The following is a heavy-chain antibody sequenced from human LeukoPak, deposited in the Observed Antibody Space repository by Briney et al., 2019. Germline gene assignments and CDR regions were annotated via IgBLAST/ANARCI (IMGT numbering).Heavy chain of an antibody. J-gene: IGHJ4*02. CDR3: ARGLGRPSGN. D-gene: IGHD1-26*01. CDR2: IYYTGNT. CDR1: GDSITGYY. Sequence: PSETLSLTCSVSGDSITGYYWGWIRQPPGKGLEWIGNIYYTGNTYYNSSLKSRVTISVDTSKNQFSLKLSSVTAADTAVYYCARGLGRPSGNWGQGTLVTVSS. V-gene: IGHV4-38-2*02.